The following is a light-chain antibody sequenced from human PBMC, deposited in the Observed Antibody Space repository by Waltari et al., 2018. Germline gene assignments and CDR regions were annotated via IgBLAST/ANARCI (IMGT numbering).Light chain of an antibody. Sequence: EIVVTQSPATLSVSPGERATLSGRASQSIGDNLAWYQQKPGQPPRLLIYSASRRLPGVPDRFSGSGSGTDFTLTISSLQSEDFAVYYCQQCNDWPPYTFGRGTKLEI. V-gene: IGKV3-15*01. CDR1: QSIGDN. CDR2: SAS. J-gene: IGKJ2*01. CDR3: QQCNDWPPYT.